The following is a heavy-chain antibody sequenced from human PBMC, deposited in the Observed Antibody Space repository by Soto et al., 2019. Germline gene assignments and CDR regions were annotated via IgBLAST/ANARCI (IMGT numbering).Heavy chain of an antibody. CDR2: IVVGSGNT. D-gene: IGHD2-21*02. Sequence: QMQLVQSGPEVKKAGTSVKVSCKASGFTFTSSAVQWVRQARGQRLEWIGWIVVGSGNTNYAQKFQERVTITRDMSTSTAYMELSSLRSEDTAVYYCAADAYCGGDCYSDYWGQGTLVTVSS. J-gene: IGHJ4*02. V-gene: IGHV1-58*01. CDR1: GFTFTSSA. CDR3: AADAYCGGDCYSDY.